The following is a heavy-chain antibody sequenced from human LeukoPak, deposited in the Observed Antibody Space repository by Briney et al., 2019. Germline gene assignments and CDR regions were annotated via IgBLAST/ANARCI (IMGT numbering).Heavy chain of an antibody. CDR1: GGTFSSYA. CDR3: ARGPSPPGARY. CDR2: IIPIFGTA. V-gene: IGHV1-69*05. D-gene: IGHD4/OR15-4a*01. J-gene: IGHJ4*02. Sequence: ASVKVSCTASGGTFSSYAISWVRQAPGQGLEWMGGIIPIFGTANYAQKFQGRVTITTDESTSTAYMELSSLRSEDTAVYYCARGPSPPGARYWGQGTLVTVSS.